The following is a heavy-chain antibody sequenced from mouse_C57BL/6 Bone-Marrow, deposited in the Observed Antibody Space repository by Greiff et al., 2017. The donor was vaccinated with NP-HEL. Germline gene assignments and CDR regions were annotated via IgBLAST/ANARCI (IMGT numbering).Heavy chain of an antibody. D-gene: IGHD2-1*01. J-gene: IGHJ3*01. Sequence: VKLVESGPGLVAPSQSLSITCTVSGFSLTSYGLDWVRQSPGKGLEWLGVICGVGSTNYNSALKSRLSISKDNSKSQVFLKMNNLQTDDTAMYYCSSGIYYGNYWGQGTLVTVSA. V-gene: IGHV2-6*01. CDR1: GFSLTSYG. CDR3: SSGIYYGNY. CDR2: ICGVGST.